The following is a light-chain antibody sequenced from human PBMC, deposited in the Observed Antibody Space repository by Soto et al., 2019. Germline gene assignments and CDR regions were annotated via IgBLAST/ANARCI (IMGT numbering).Light chain of an antibody. Sequence: EIVLTQSPDTLSVSPGESATLSCRASQSIGSNLAWYQQKPGQPPRLLIYGASTRATGIPATFSGSGSGTEFTLTVSSLQSEDFAVYYCHQYNAWPPELTFGGGTKVEI. J-gene: IGKJ4*01. CDR3: HQYNAWPPELT. CDR2: GAS. V-gene: IGKV3-15*01. CDR1: QSIGSN.